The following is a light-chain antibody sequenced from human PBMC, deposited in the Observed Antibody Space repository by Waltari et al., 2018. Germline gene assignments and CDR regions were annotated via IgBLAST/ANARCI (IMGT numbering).Light chain of an antibody. CDR3: QVWDSSRDHVV. J-gene: IGLJ2*01. V-gene: IGLV3-21*04. CDR1: RLGSES. Sequence: SYVLTQPPSVSVTPGQTAMITCGENRLGSESVHWNQQKPGQAPVLVIYYNTDRPSGIPERFSGFNSGNTATLTIDRVEAGDEADYYCQVWDSSRDHVVFGGGTKLTVL. CDR2: YNT.